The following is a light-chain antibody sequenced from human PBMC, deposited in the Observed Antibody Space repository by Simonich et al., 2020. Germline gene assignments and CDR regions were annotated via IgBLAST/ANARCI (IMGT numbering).Light chain of an antibody. CDR1: SSDVGGYNY. V-gene: IGLV2-14*01. J-gene: IGLJ2*01. CDR2: DVS. Sequence: QSALTQPSSVSGSPGQSITISCTGTSSDVGGYNYVSGYQQHPGKAPKLMIYDVSKRPSGVSNRFSGSKSGNTASLTIAGLQAEDEADYYCSSYTSSSTYVVFGGGTKLTVL. CDR3: SSYTSSSTYVV.